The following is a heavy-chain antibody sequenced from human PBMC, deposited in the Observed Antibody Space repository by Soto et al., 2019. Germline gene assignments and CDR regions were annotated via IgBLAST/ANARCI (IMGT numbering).Heavy chain of an antibody. V-gene: IGHV1-18*04. CDR1: GYPFTSYG. Sequence: ASVKVSCKASGYPFTSYGISWVRQAPGQGLEWMGWISAHNGNTNYAQKLQGRVTMTTDTSTSTAYMELRSLRSDDTAVYYCARDGYYDSSGPIDAFDIWGQGAMVTVSS. D-gene: IGHD3-22*01. CDR3: ARDGYYDSSGPIDAFDI. CDR2: ISAHNGNT. J-gene: IGHJ3*02.